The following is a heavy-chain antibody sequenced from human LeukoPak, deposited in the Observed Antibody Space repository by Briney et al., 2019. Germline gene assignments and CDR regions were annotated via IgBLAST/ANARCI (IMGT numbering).Heavy chain of an antibody. Sequence: SETLSLTCAVYGGSFSGYYWNWIRQPPGKGLEWIGEVNHSGSTKYNPSLTTRVTIFGDPSKNQFSLQLRSVTAADTAVYFCARAYGDYLDYWGQGTLLTVSS. CDR3: ARAYGDYLDY. J-gene: IGHJ4*02. CDR2: VNHSGST. CDR1: GGSFSGYY. V-gene: IGHV4-34*01. D-gene: IGHD4-17*01.